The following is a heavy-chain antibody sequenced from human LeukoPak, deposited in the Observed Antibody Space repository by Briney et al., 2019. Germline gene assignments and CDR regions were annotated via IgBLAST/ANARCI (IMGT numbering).Heavy chain of an antibody. V-gene: IGHV4-38-2*01. D-gene: IGHD3-10*01. CDR3: ARRTYGFSPFDY. CDR1: SYSISSGYY. J-gene: IGHJ4*02. Sequence: PSETLSLTCAASSYSISSGYYWGWIRQPPGKGLEWIGSIYHSGSTYYNPSLKSRVTISVDTSKNQFSLKLSSVTAADTAVYYCARRTYGFSPFDYWGQGTLVTVSS. CDR2: IYHSGST.